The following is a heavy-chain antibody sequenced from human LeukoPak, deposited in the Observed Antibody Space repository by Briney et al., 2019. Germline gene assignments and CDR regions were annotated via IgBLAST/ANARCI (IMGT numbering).Heavy chain of an antibody. V-gene: IGHV3-23*01. CDR1: GLTFSSKA. D-gene: IGHD2-2*01. CDR2: FSGSGGST. J-gene: IGHJ5*02. Sequence: GGSLRLSFAAPGLTFSSKAMSWVRKAPGKGLEWVSAFSGSGGSTYYADSVKGRFTISRDNSKNTLYLQMNSLRAEDTAVYYCAKDRDIVVVPAGHNWFDPWGQGTLVTVSS. CDR3: AKDRDIVVVPAGHNWFDP.